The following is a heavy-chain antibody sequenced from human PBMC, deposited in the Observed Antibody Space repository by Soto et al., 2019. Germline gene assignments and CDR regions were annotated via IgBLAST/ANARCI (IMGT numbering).Heavy chain of an antibody. D-gene: IGHD5-18*01. V-gene: IGHV4-30-4*01. CDR3: AGRYGSCFDY. CDR1: GGSISSGDYY. CDR2: IYYSGST. J-gene: IGHJ4*02. Sequence: SETLSLTCTVSGGSISSGDYYWSWIRQPPGKGLGWIGSIYYSGSTYYNPSLKSRVTISVDTSKNQFSLKLSSVTAADTAVYYCAGRYGSCFDYWGQGTLVTVSS.